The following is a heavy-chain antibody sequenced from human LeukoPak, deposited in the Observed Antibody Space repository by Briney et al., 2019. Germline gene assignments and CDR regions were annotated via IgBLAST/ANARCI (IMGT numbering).Heavy chain of an antibody. D-gene: IGHD1-14*01. J-gene: IGHJ4*02. Sequence: SETLSLTCTVSGGSISSYHWSWIRQPPGKGLEWIGYIYYSGSTNYNPSLKSRVTISVDTSKNQFSLKLSSVTAADTAVYYCARGGRVSPLDYWGQGTLVTVSS. V-gene: IGHV4-59*01. CDR2: IYYSGST. CDR3: ARGGRVSPLDY. CDR1: GGSISSYH.